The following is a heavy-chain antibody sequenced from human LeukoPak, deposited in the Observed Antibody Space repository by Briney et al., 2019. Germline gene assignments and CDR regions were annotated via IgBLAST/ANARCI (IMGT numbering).Heavy chain of an antibody. CDR2: IYYSGST. V-gene: IGHV4-34*01. Sequence: SETLSLTCAVYGGSFSGYYWGWIRQPPGKGPEWIGSIYYSGSTYYNPSLKSRVTISVDTSKNQFSLKLNSVTAADTAVYYCASFYCSGGSCYQYYSYYYMDVWGKGTTVTISS. CDR1: GGSFSGYY. CDR3: ASFYCSGGSCYQYYSYYYMDV. J-gene: IGHJ6*03. D-gene: IGHD2-15*01.